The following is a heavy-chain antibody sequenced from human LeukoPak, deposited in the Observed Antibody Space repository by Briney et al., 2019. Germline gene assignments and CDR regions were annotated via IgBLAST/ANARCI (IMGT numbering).Heavy chain of an antibody. CDR2: TYYGSKWYN. V-gene: IGHV6-1*01. J-gene: IGHJ4*02. D-gene: IGHD2-2*01. CDR3: TRDGPTTSWYFDY. Sequence: SQTLSLTCAISGDSVSSNSATWNWIRQSPSRGLEWLGRTYYGSKWYNDYAVSVKSRIIINPDTSKNQVSLQLNSVTPEDTAVYFCTRDGPTTSWYFDYWGQGTLVTVSS. CDR1: GDSVSSNSAT.